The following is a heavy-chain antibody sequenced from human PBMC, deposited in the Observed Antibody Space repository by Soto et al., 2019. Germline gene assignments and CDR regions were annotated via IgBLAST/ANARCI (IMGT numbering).Heavy chain of an antibody. CDR3: ARDGGVYDYSPFDY. CDR1: GGTFSSYA. D-gene: IGHD4-4*01. Sequence: QVQLVQSGAEVKKPGSSVKVSSKASGGTFSSYAISWVRQAPGQGLEWMGGIIPIFGTADYAQKFQGRVTITADESTSTAYMELSSLRSEDTAVYYCARDGGVYDYSPFDYWGQGTLVTVSS. CDR2: IIPIFGTA. J-gene: IGHJ4*02. V-gene: IGHV1-69*12.